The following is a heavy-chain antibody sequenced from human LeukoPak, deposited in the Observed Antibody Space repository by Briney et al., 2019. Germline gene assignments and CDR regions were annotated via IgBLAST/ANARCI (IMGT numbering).Heavy chain of an antibody. D-gene: IGHD3-22*01. J-gene: IGHJ5*02. CDR3: ASHRTYYYDSSGYSNWFDP. CDR1: GGTFSSYA. Sequence: SVKVSCKASGGTFSSYAISWVRQAPGQGLEWMGGIIPIFGTANYAQKFQGRVTITTDESTSTAYMELSSLRSEDTAVYYCASHRTYYYDSSGYSNWFDPWGQGTLVTVSS. V-gene: IGHV1-69*05. CDR2: IIPIFGTA.